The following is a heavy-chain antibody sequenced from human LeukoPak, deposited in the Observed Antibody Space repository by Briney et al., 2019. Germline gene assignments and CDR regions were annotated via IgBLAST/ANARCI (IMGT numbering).Heavy chain of an antibody. CDR2: ISSTGGYT. J-gene: IGHJ4*02. CDR3: ARWSRYSSGWYELDY. D-gene: IGHD6-19*01. CDR1: GFTLSDYY. Sequence: GGSLRPSCAASGFTLSDYYMSWIRQAPGKGLEWISYISSTGGYTNYADSVKGRFTISRDNAKNSLYLQMNSLRAEDTAVYYCARWSRYSSGWYELDYWGQGILVTVSS. V-gene: IGHV3-11*06.